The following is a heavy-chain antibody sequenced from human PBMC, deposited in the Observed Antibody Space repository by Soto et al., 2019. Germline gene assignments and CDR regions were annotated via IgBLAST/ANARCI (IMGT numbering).Heavy chain of an antibody. CDR2: ISYDGSKK. D-gene: IGHD6-13*01. CDR3: ARDLPPSSSSWCGYFDY. V-gene: IGHV3-30-3*01. J-gene: IGHJ4*02. Sequence: QVQLVESGGGVVQPGRSLKVSCAASGFNFSNYVMHWVRQAPGKGLEWVAVISYDGSKKYYADSVKGRFTISRDNSKNTLYLQMNSLRAEDTAVYYCARDLPPSSSSWCGYFDYWGQGTLVTVSS. CDR1: GFNFSNYV.